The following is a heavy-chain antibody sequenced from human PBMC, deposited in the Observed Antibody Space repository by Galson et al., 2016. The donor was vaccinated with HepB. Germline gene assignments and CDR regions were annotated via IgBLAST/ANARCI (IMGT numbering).Heavy chain of an antibody. J-gene: IGHJ6*02. Sequence: SLRLSCAASGFTFHEYAMHWVRQGPGKGLEWVAGISLHGGDIDYADSVKGRFTISRDNARKSVSLQMNALKPEDTALYYCAKDVRLSNSYQSYQHYGMDVWGRGTTVTVSS. V-gene: IGHV3-9*01. D-gene: IGHD2-2*01. CDR1: GFTFHEYA. CDR2: ISLHGGDI. CDR3: AKDVRLSNSYQSYQHYGMDV.